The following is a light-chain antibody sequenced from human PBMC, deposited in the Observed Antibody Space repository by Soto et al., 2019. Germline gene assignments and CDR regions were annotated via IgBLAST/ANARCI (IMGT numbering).Light chain of an antibody. CDR2: DAS. Sequence: DIQMTQSPSTLSASVGDRVTITCRASQSISNWLAWYQQKPGKAPKLLISDASSLQSGVPARFSGSASGTEFTLTISTLQPHDVATYYCQQSIGTFGQGTKLQIK. J-gene: IGKJ2*01. V-gene: IGKV1-5*01. CDR1: QSISNW. CDR3: QQSIGT.